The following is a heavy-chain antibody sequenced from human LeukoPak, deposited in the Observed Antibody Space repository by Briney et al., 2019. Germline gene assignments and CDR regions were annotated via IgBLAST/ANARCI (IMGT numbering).Heavy chain of an antibody. J-gene: IGHJ1*01. CDR2: ISNDGTIQ. D-gene: IGHD5-12*01. CDR3: ARDRGYAIPEYFQH. V-gene: IGHV3-30*04. CDR1: GFTFRAYA. Sequence: PGRSLRLSCAASGFTFRAYAMHWVRQAPGKGLEWLAVISNDGTIQYYADSVKGRFTISRDNSKNTLYLQMNSLRAEDTAVYYCARDRGYAIPEYFQHWGQGTLVTVSS.